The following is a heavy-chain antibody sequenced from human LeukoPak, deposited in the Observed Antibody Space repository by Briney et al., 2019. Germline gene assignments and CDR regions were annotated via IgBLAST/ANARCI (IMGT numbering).Heavy chain of an antibody. V-gene: IGHV4-38-2*01. CDR1: GYSISSGYY. D-gene: IGHD1-26*01. Sequence: PSETLSLTCAVSGYSISSGYYWGWIRQPPGKGLEWIGSIYHSGSTYYNPSLKSRVTISVDTSKNQFSLKLSSVTAADTAVYYCARASGLGGSSSGAWGAIFDYWGQGTLVTVFS. CDR2: IYHSGST. J-gene: IGHJ4*02. CDR3: ARASGLGGSSSGAWGAIFDY.